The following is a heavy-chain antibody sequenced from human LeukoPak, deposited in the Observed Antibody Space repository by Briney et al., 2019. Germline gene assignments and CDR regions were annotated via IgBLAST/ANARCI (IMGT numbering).Heavy chain of an antibody. D-gene: IGHD1-7*01. CDR2: INHSGST. Sequence: PSETLSLTCAVYGGSFSGYYWSWIRQPPGKGLEWIGKINHSGSTNYNPSLKSRVTISVDTSKNQFSLKLSSVTAADTAVYYCARGYHSGPNYAFDYWGQGTLVTVSS. V-gene: IGHV4-34*01. J-gene: IGHJ4*02. CDR1: GGSFSGYY. CDR3: ARGYHSGPNYAFDY.